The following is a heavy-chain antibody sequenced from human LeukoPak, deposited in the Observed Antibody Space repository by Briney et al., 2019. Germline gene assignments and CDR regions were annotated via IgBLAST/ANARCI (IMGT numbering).Heavy chain of an antibody. D-gene: IGHD3-10*01. CDR2: IKQDGSEK. CDR3: ARDLFAYGSGTPY. CDR1: GFTFSSYW. V-gene: IGHV3-7*05. Sequence: PGGSLRLSCAASGFTFSSYWMSWVRQAPGKGLEWVANIKQDGSEKYYVDSVKGRFTISRDNAKNSMYLQMNSLRAEDAAGYYCARDLFAYGSGTPYWGQGTLVTVSS. J-gene: IGHJ4*02.